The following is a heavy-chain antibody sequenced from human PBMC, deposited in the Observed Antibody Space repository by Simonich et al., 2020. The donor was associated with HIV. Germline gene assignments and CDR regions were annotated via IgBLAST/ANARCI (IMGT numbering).Heavy chain of an antibody. J-gene: IGHJ4*02. CDR2: INHSGIT. Sequence: QVQLQQWGAGLLKPSETLSLTCAVYGGSFSGYYWSWIRQPPGKGREWNGEINHSGITNYKASLNSRATISVDKSKNQFSLKLSSVTAADTAIYYCARRDRELILYFDYWGQGNLVTVSS. CDR1: GGSFSGYY. CDR3: ARRDRELILYFDY. V-gene: IGHV4-34*01. D-gene: IGHD3-3*01.